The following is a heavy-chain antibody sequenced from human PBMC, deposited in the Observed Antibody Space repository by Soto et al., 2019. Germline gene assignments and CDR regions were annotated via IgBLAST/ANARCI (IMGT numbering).Heavy chain of an antibody. CDR3: ARDREVAARPYYYYYGMDV. Sequence: SVKVSCKASGGTFSSYAISWVRQAPGQGLEWMGGIIPIFGTANYAQKFQGRVTITADESTSTAYMELSSLRSEDTAVYYCARDREVAARPYYYYYGMDVWGQGTTVTVSS. CDR1: GGTFSSYA. J-gene: IGHJ6*02. CDR2: IIPIFGTA. V-gene: IGHV1-69*13. D-gene: IGHD6-6*01.